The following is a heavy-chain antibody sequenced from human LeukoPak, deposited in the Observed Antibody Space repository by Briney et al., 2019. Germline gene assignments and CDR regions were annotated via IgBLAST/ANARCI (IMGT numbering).Heavy chain of an antibody. D-gene: IGHD3-10*01. Sequence: SETLSLTCTVSGGSISSGGYYWSWIRQPPGKGLEWIGYIYHSGSTYYNPSLKSRVTISVDRSKNQFSLKLSSVTAADTAVYYCARDLNGWFGEFSEGNNRFDPWGQGTLVTVSS. CDR3: ARDLNGWFGEFSEGNNRFDP. CDR2: IYHSGST. V-gene: IGHV4-30-2*01. CDR1: GGSISSGGYY. J-gene: IGHJ5*02.